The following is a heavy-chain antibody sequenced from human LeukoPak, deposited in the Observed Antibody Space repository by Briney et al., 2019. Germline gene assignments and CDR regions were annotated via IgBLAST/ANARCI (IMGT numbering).Heavy chain of an antibody. V-gene: IGHV3-23*01. Sequence: GGSLRLSCAASGFAFSIYAMSWVRQVPGKGLEWVSTIRGSGESTYYADSVKGRFTISRDNSKNTLYLQVNTLRAEDTAVYYCAKPPSEWFPRFDYWGQGTLVTVSS. J-gene: IGHJ4*02. CDR2: IRGSGEST. D-gene: IGHD3-3*01. CDR3: AKPPSEWFPRFDY. CDR1: GFAFSIYA.